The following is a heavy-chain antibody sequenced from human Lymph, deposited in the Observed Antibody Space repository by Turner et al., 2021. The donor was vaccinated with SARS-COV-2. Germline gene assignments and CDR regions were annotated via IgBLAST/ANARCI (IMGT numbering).Heavy chain of an antibody. V-gene: IGHV3-7*03. CDR2: IKQEGSEK. J-gene: IGHJ4*02. Sequence: EVQLVESGGGLVQPGGSLRLSCAASGFTFRNYWMSWVRQAPGKGLEWVANIKQEGSEKDYVDSVKGRFTLSRDNAKNPLYLQMNSLRAEDTAVYYCARDSSDPWASGYDYWGQGTLVTVSS. CDR3: ARDSSDPWASGYDY. D-gene: IGHD2-15*01. CDR1: GFTFRNYW.